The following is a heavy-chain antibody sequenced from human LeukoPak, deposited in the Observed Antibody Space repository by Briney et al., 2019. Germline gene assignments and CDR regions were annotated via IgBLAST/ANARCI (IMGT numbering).Heavy chain of an antibody. CDR2: IYTSGST. D-gene: IGHD6-13*01. Sequence: SQTLSLTCTVSGGSISSGSYYWSWIRQPAGKGLEWIGRIYTSGSTNYNPSPKSRVTISVDTSKNQFSLKLSSVTAADTAVYYCATGTARGKYNWFDPWGQGTLITVSS. J-gene: IGHJ5*02. V-gene: IGHV4-61*02. CDR1: GGSISSGSYY. CDR3: ATGTARGKYNWFDP.